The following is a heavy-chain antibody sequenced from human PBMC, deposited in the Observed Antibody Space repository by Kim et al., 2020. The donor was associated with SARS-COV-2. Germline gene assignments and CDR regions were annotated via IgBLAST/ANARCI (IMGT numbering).Heavy chain of an antibody. V-gene: IGHV1-2*02. CDR1: GYTFTGYY. Sequence: ASVKVSCKASGYTFTGYYIHWVRQAPGQGLEWMGWINPNSGGTNSAQKFQGRVTMTRDTSISTAYMELSRLRSDDTAVYYRARDKYVIQFLEFLGPDYYYGMDVWGQGTTVTVSS. D-gene: IGHD3-3*01. J-gene: IGHJ6*02. CDR2: INPNSGGT. CDR3: ARDKYVIQFLEFLGPDYYYGMDV.